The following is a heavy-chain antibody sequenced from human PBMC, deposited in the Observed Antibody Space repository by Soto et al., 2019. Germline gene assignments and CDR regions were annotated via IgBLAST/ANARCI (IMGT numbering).Heavy chain of an antibody. CDR2: IYHSGST. Sequence: SETLSLTCAVSGGSISSGGYSWSWVRQPPGKGLEWIGYIYHSGSTYYNPSLKSRVTISVDRSKNQFSLKLSSVTAADTAVYYCARGPYCSSTSCYRRGVYFDYWGQGTLVTVSS. CDR1: GGSISSGGYS. V-gene: IGHV4-30-2*01. D-gene: IGHD2-2*01. CDR3: ARGPYCSSTSCYRRGVYFDY. J-gene: IGHJ4*02.